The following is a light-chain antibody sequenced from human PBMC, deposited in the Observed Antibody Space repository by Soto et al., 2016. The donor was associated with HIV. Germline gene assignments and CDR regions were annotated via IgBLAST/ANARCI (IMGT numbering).Light chain of an antibody. CDR1: QYTSSY. J-gene: IGKJ2*01. CDR2: GVS. CDR3: QQYNSYSYT. V-gene: IGKV1-8*01. Sequence: AIRMTQSPSSLSASTGDRVTITCRASQYTSSYLAWYQQKPGKAPKLLIYGVSTLHSGVPSRFSGSGSGTDFALTISNLQSEDFATYYCQQYNSYSYTFGQGTKLEIK.